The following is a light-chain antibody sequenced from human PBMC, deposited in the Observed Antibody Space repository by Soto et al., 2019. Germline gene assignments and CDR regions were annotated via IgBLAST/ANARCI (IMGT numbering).Light chain of an antibody. V-gene: IGKV1-5*03. CDR3: QQYNTYS. J-gene: IGKJ2*01. CDR2: GAS. Sequence: DIQMTQSPPTLSASVGDRVTISCRASRIIGNWLAWYQQKPGEAPKLLIYGASTLESGVPSRFSGSGSGTEFTLTISGLQPDDSATYYCQQYNTYSFGQGTHVEIK. CDR1: RIIGNW.